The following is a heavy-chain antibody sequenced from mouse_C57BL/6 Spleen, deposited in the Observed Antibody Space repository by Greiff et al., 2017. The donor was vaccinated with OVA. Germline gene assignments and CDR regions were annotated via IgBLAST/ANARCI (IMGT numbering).Heavy chain of an antibody. V-gene: IGHV5-6*02. D-gene: IGHD2-12*01. CDR3: ARHEGHDRGFAY. CDR2: ISSGGSYT. CDR1: GFTFSSYG. J-gene: IGHJ3*01. Sequence: EVKLEESGGDLVKPGGSLKLSCAASGFTFSSYGMSWVRQTPDKRLEWVATISSGGSYTYYPDSVKGRFTISRDNAKNTLYLQMSSLKSEDTAMYYCARHEGHDRGFAYWGQGTLVTVSA.